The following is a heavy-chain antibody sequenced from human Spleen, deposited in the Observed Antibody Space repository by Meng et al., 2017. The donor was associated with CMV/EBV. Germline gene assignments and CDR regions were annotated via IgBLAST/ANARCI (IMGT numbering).Heavy chain of an antibody. CDR3: AKILLSTIQHYFDY. CDR1: GFTFSGYS. J-gene: IGHJ4*02. CDR2: ISSSSSYI. V-gene: IGHV3-21*04. D-gene: IGHD2/OR15-2a*01. Sequence: GESLKISCAASGFTFSGYSMNWVRQAPGKGLEWVSSISSSSSYIYYADSVKGRFTISRDNSKNTLYLQMNSLRAEDTAVYYCAKILLSTIQHYFDYWGQGTLVTVSS.